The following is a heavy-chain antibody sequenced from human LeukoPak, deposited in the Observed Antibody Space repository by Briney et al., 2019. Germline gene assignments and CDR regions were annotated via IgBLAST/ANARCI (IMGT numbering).Heavy chain of an antibody. CDR3: ARALYDYVWGSYPTY. CDR1: GGCFSGYY. Sequence: SETLSLTCAVYGGCFSGYYWSWIRQPPGKGLEWIGEINHSGSTNYNPSLRSRVTISVDTSKNQFSLKLSSVTAADTAVYYCARALYDYVWGSYPTYWGQGTLVTVSS. J-gene: IGHJ4*02. CDR2: INHSGST. V-gene: IGHV4-34*01. D-gene: IGHD3-16*02.